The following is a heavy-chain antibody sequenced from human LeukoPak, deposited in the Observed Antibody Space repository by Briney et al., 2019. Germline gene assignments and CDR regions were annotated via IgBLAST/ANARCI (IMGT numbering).Heavy chain of an antibody. J-gene: IGHJ4*02. V-gene: IGHV4-59*01. CDR1: GGSISSYY. Sequence: ASETLSLTCTVSGGSISSYYLSWIRQPPGKGLEWIGYIYYSGSTNYNPSLKSRVTISVDTSKNQFSLKLSSVTAADTAVYYCAREALGRFDYWGQGTLVTVSS. CDR3: AREALGRFDY. CDR2: IYYSGST.